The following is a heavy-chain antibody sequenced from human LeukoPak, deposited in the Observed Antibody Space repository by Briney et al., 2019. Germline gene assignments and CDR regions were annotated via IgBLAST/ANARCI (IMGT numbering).Heavy chain of an antibody. V-gene: IGHV4-38-2*01. J-gene: IGHJ4*02. CDR2: IYHSGST. CDR1: GYSISSGYY. Sequence: PSETLSLTCAASGYSISSGYYWGWIRQPPGQGLEWIGIIYHSGSTYYNPSLKSRVTISVDTSKNQFSLQLSSVTAADTAVYYCARVATYYDILTGYRHTHFDYWGQGTLVTVSS. D-gene: IGHD3-9*01. CDR3: ARVATYYDILTGYRHTHFDY.